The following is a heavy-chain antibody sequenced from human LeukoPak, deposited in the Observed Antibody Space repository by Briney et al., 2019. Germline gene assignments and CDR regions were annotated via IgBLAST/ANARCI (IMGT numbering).Heavy chain of an antibody. J-gene: IGHJ4*02. CDR2: ISGSGGST. D-gene: IGHD5-24*01. Sequence: GGSLRLSCAASGFTFSSYAMSWVRQAPGKGLEWVSAISGSGGSTYYADSVKGRFTISRDNSKNTLYLQMNSLRAEDTAVYYCAKEGTWMATILRVSDYFDYWGQGTLVTVSS. CDR3: AKEGTWMATILRVSDYFDY. CDR1: GFTFSSYA. V-gene: IGHV3-23*01.